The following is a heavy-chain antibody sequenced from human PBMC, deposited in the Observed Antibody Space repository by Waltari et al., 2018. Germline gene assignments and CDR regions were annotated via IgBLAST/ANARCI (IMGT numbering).Heavy chain of an antibody. CDR3: AKEPTLYSAEEGAFDI. CDR2: IRGSGGST. CDR1: GFTFSSYA. V-gene: IGHV3-23*01. Sequence: EVQLLESGGGLVQPGGSLRLSCAASGFTFSSYAMSWVRQAPGKGLEWVSAIRGSGGSTYYADSVKGRFTISRDNSKNTLYLQINSLRAEDTAVYYCAKEPTLYSAEEGAFDIWGQGTMVTVSS. J-gene: IGHJ3*02. D-gene: IGHD2-8*01.